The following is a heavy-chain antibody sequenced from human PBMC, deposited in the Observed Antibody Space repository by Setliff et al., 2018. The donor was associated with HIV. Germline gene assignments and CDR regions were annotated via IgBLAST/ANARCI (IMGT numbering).Heavy chain of an antibody. V-gene: IGHV4-31*01. CDR3: ARGASNPGTNWFDP. Sequence: SETLSLTCTVSGGSISSGGYYWSWIRQHPGKGLEWMGYIYYSGSTYYSPSLKSLVTISVDTSKNQFSLKLSSVTAADTAVYYCARGASNPGTNWFDPWGQGTLVTVSS. D-gene: IGHD2-2*01. CDR2: IYYSGST. CDR1: GGSISSGGYY. J-gene: IGHJ5*02.